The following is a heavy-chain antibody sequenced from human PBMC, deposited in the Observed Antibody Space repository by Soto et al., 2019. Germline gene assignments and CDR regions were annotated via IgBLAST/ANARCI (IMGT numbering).Heavy chain of an antibody. CDR2: SFYRGST. V-gene: IGHV4-39*01. D-gene: IGHD3-3*01. Sequence: QLQLQESGPGLVKPSETLSLTCTVSGGSISSRSHYWGWIRQSPGKHLEWIGSSFYRGSTHYNPSLKTRVTISVDMSKNQVPLKLYSVTAADTAVYYCATADVFGVVTPFFEYWGQGILVTVSS. CDR1: GGSISSRSHY. CDR3: ATADVFGVVTPFFEY. J-gene: IGHJ4*02.